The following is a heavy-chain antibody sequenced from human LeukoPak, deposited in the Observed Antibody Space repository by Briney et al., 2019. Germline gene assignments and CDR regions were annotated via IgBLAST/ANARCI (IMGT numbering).Heavy chain of an antibody. CDR1: GFTFSSHG. D-gene: IGHD2-15*01. Sequence: GGSLRLSCAASGFTFSSHGMHWDRQAPGKGLEWVAVISHDGSNIHYGDSVKGRFTISRDNSKNTLYLQMNSLRAEDTAVYYCAKDPYRVVVATGNYLDPWGQGTLVTVSS. CDR3: AKDPYRVVVATGNYLDP. J-gene: IGHJ5*02. V-gene: IGHV3-30*18. CDR2: ISHDGSNI.